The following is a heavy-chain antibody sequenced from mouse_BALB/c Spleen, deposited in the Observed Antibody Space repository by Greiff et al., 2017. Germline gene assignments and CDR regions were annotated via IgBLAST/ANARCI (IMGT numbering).Heavy chain of an antibody. V-gene: IGHV14-3*02. Sequence: EVQLQQSGAELVKPGASVQLSCTASAFNITDTSMHWVKQRPEQGLAWIGRIDPANGNTKYDPKFQGKATITADTSSNTAYLQLSSLTSEDTAVYYCARPYDYVFADWGEGTLVTVSA. CDR1: AFNITDTS. CDR3: ARPYDYVFAD. D-gene: IGHD2-4*01. J-gene: IGHJ3*01. CDR2: IDPANGNT.